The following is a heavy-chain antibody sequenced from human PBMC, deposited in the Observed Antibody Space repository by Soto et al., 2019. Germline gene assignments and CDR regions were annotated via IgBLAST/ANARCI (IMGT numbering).Heavy chain of an antibody. CDR2: MNPNSGNI. V-gene: IGHV1-8*01. J-gene: IGHJ6*03. Sequence: ASVKVSCKASVYTFTSYEINWGLQATRQGLEWMGWMNPNSGNIGYAQKFQGRVTMTRNTSISTAYMGVSSLRSEDTAVYYCARGPPPGRYFDWLLFCRDCYYYYYTDVWGTGTTVSVSS. CDR1: VYTFTSYE. CDR3: ARGPPPGRYFDWLLFCRDCYYYYYTDV. D-gene: IGHD3-9*01.